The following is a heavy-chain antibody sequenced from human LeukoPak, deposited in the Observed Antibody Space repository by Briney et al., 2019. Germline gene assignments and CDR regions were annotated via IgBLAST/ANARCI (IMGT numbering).Heavy chain of an antibody. CDR2: ISAYNGNT. J-gene: IGHJ1*01. V-gene: IGHV1-18*01. D-gene: IGHD6-13*01. CDR1: GYTFTSYG. CDR3: ARDLVAAAGTWYFQH. Sequence: GASVKVSCKASGYTFTSYGISWVRQAPGQGLEWMGWISAYNGNTNYAQKLQGRVTMTTDTSTSTAYMELRSLRSDDTAVYYCARDLVAAAGTWYFQHWGQSTLVTVSS.